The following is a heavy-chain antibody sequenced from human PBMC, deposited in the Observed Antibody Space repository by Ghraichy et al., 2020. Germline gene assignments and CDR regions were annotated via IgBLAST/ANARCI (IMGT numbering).Heavy chain of an antibody. D-gene: IGHD3-3*01. V-gene: IGHV4-61*01. J-gene: IGHJ6*02. Sequence: SETLSLTCTVSGGSVSSGSYYWSWIRQPPGKGLEWIGYIYYSGSTNYNPSLKSRVTISVDTSKNQFSLKLSSVTAADTAVYYCARDQVMVRFLESYYYGMDVWGQGTTVTVSS. CDR1: GGSVSSGSYY. CDR2: IYYSGST. CDR3: ARDQVMVRFLESYYYGMDV.